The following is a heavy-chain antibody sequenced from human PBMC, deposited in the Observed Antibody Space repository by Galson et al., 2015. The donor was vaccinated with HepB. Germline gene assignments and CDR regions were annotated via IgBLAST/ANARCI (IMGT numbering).Heavy chain of an antibody. J-gene: IGHJ4*02. CDR3: ARGSWERWELPDY. CDR1: GFSFDSYG. CDR2: INWNGSR. D-gene: IGHD1-26*01. Sequence: SLRLSCAASGFSFDSYGMTWVRQAPGKGLEWVSGINWNGSRGYADSVKGRFTISRDNAKNSLYLQMNSLRAEDTALYYCARGSWERWELPDYWGQGTLVTVSS. V-gene: IGHV3-20*04.